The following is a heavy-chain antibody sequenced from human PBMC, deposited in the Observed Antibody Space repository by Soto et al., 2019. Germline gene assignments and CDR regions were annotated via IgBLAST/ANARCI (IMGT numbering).Heavy chain of an antibody. Sequence: QVQLVQSGAEVKKPGSSVKVSCKASGGTFSSYAISWVRQAPGQGLEWMGGIIPSFGTANYAQKFQGRVTMTADESTSTAYMELSSLRSEDTAVYYCARAGIAARQSYYYGMDVWGQGTTVTVSS. CDR3: ARAGIAARQSYYYGMDV. J-gene: IGHJ6*02. D-gene: IGHD6-6*01. CDR1: GGTFSSYA. V-gene: IGHV1-69*01. CDR2: IIPSFGTA.